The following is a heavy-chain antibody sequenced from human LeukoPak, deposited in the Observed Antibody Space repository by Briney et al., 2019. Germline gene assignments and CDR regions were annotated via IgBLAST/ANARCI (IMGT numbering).Heavy chain of an antibody. CDR1: AGSISSYY. D-gene: IGHD3-10*01. CDR3: VRHYGP. J-gene: IGHJ5*02. Sequence: SETLSLTCTVSAGSISSYYWTWIRQPPGKGLEWIGYIYYSGSTNYNPSLKSRVAISLDTSKNQFSLKLNSVTAADTAVYYCVRHYGPWGQGTLVTVSS. V-gene: IGHV4-59*08. CDR2: IYYSGST.